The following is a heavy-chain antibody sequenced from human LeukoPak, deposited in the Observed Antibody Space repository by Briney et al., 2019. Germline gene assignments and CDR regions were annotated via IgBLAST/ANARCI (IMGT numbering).Heavy chain of an antibody. J-gene: IGHJ5*02. CDR3: TREGGSTKFDP. CDR2: IRSKAYGGTT. CDR1: GFTFGDYA. D-gene: IGHD1-26*01. Sequence: GGSLRLSCTASGFTFGDYAMSWFRQAPGKGLEWVGFIRSKAYGGTTEYAASVKGRFTISRDDSKSIAYLQISSLKTEDTAVYYCTREGGSTKFDPWGQGTLVTVSS. V-gene: IGHV3-49*03.